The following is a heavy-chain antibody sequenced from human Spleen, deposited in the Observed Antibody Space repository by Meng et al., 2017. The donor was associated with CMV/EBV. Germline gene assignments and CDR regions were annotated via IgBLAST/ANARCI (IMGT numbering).Heavy chain of an antibody. Sequence: GESLKISCAASGFTFSDPYMDWVRQAPGKGLEWVAFIRYDGSNKYYADSVKGRFAISRDNPKNTLYLKMNSLRTEDTAVYYCAKVRYCNGGTCPFAEYFQHWGQGTVVTVSS. J-gene: IGHJ1*01. CDR2: IRYDGSNK. CDR3: AKVRYCNGGTCPFAEYFQH. D-gene: IGHD2-15*01. V-gene: IGHV3-30*02. CDR1: GFTFSDPY.